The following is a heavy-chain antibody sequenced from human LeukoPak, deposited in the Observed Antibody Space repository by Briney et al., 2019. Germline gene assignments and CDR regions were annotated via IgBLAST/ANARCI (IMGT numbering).Heavy chain of an antibody. CDR3: AKGPNVAVAGTDY. Sequence: PGGSLRLSCAASGFTFSSYAMSWVRQAPGKGLEWVSAISGSGGSTYYADSVKGRFTISRDNSKYTLYLQMNSLRAEDTAVYYCAKGPNVAVAGTDYWGQGTLVTVSS. CDR2: ISGSGGST. CDR1: GFTFSSYA. J-gene: IGHJ4*02. V-gene: IGHV3-23*01. D-gene: IGHD6-19*01.